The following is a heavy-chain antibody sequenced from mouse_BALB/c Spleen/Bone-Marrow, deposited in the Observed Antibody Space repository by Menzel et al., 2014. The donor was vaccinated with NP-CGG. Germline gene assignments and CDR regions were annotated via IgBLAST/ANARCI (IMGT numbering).Heavy chain of an antibody. CDR2: IYYSGTI. Sequence: EVKLQESGPGLVKPSQTVSLTCTVTGVSFTTGNYRWSWIRQFPGNKLEWIGYIYYSGTITYNPSLTSRTTITRDTSKNQFFLEMNSLTAEDTATYYCARYGNYFDYWGQGTTLTVSS. V-gene: IGHV3-5*02. CDR1: GVSFTTGNYR. D-gene: IGHD2-1*01. CDR3: ARYGNYFDY. J-gene: IGHJ2*01.